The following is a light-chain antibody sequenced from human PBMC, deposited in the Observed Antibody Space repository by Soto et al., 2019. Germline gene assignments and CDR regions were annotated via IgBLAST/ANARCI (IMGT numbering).Light chain of an antibody. Sequence: DIVVTQSPLFLPVTPGEPASISCRSSQSLVHSNGYNYLDWYLQKPGQSPQVLIYMGSNRASGVPDRFSGSGSGTDFTLKISRVEAEDVGVYYCMQTLQTRTFGQGPKVEI. CDR2: MGS. CDR3: MQTLQTRT. V-gene: IGKV2-28*01. CDR1: QSLVHSNGYNY. J-gene: IGKJ1*01.